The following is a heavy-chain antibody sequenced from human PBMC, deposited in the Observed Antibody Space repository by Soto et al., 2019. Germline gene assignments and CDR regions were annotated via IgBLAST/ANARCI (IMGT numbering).Heavy chain of an antibody. CDR3: VTSLSGYYYNY. CDR1: GFTLSTYE. J-gene: IGHJ4*02. CDR2: ISKSGTTT. Sequence: GGSLRLSCAASGFTLSTYEMMWVRQAPGKGLEWVSYISKSGTTTYYADSVRGRFTISRDNAKDSLDLQMNSLRAEDTAVYYCVTSLSGYYYNYWGQGTLVTVS. D-gene: IGHD3-22*01. V-gene: IGHV3-48*03.